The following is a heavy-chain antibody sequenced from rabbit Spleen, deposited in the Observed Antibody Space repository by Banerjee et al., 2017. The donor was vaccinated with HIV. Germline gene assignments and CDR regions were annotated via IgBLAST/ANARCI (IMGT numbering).Heavy chain of an antibody. V-gene: IGHV1S45*01. CDR2: IYTGNGKT. CDR1: GFSFSSSYW. Sequence: QEQLEESGGDLVKPEGSLTLTCTASGFSFSSSYWMCWVRQAPGKGLEWIGCIYTGNGKTYYASWAKGRFTISKTSSTTVSLQMTSLTAADTATYFCARDLVTVIGWNFNLWGPGTLVTVS. D-gene: IGHD1-1*01. J-gene: IGHJ4*01. CDR3: ARDLVTVIGWNFNL.